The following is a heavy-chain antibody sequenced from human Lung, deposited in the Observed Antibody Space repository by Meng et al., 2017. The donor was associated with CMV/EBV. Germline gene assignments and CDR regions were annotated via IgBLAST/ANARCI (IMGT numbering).Heavy chain of an antibody. V-gene: IGHV3-74*03. D-gene: IGHD6-19*01. CDR3: AREKAGTRHFDY. CDR1: GFTLSNYR. J-gene: IGHJ4*02. CDR2: INSDGSNT. Sequence: SCAASGFTLSNYRMHWVRQPPGKELVWVSRINSDGSNTTYADFVKGRFTISRDNAKNTLYVQMNSLTVEDTAVYYCAREKAGTRHFDYWGQGTXVTVSS.